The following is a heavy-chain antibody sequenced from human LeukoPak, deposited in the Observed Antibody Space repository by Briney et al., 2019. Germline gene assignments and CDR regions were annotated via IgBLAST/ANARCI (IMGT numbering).Heavy chain of an antibody. CDR3: ARGMTRPTDYMDV. J-gene: IGHJ6*03. CDR2: IYYSGST. CDR1: GGSISSHY. V-gene: IGHV4-59*11. D-gene: IGHD1-26*01. Sequence: PSETLSLTCTVSGGSISSHYWSWIRQPPGKGLEWIGYIYYSGSTNYNPSLKSRVTISVDTSKNQFSLKLSSVTAADTAVYYCARGMTRPTDYMDVWGKGTTVTVSS.